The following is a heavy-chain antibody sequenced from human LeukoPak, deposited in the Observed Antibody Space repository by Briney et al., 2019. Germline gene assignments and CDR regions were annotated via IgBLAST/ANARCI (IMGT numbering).Heavy chain of an antibody. D-gene: IGHD1-1*01. CDR2: ISSSSSYI. J-gene: IGHJ4*02. CDR3: ARDKQRGTFDY. Sequence: GGSLRLSCAASGFTFSSYSMNWVRQAPGKGLEWVSSISSSSSYIYYADSVKGRFTISRDNAKTSLYLQMNRLRAEDTAVYYCARDKQRGTFDYWGQGTLVTVSS. V-gene: IGHV3-21*01. CDR1: GFTFSSYS.